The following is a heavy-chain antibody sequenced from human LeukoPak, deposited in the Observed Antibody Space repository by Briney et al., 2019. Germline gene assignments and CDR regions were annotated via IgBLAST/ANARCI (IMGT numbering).Heavy chain of an antibody. CDR3: ARDRRYSSGWYYDSFDI. Sequence: GASVKVSCKASGYTFTRYGITWVRQAPGQGLEWTGWISAYNGDTNYAQKLQGRVTMTTDRSTSTVYMELGSLRSDDTAVYYCARDRRYSSGWYYDSFDIWGQGTMVTVSS. CDR1: GYTFTRYG. J-gene: IGHJ3*02. V-gene: IGHV1-18*01. D-gene: IGHD6-19*01. CDR2: ISAYNGDT.